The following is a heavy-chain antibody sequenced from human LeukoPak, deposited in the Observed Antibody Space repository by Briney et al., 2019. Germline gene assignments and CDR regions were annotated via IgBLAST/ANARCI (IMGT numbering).Heavy chain of an antibody. CDR3: ARFPSSVYSHPLDY. D-gene: IGHD5/OR15-5a*01. CDR1: GFSASSNY. CDR2: LYAGGNT. Sequence: GGSLRLSCAASGFSASSNYMSWVRHAQGKGLEWVSLLYAGGNTYYADSVKGRFTISRDNSKNTLYLQMNSLRAEDTAVYYCARFPSSVYSHPLDYWGQGTLVTVSS. V-gene: IGHV3-66*01. J-gene: IGHJ4*02.